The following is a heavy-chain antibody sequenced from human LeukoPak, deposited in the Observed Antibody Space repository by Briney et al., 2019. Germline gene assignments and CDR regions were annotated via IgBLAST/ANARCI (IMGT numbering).Heavy chain of an antibody. CDR3: AQAYSSSWYVYYFDY. J-gene: IGHJ4*02. D-gene: IGHD6-13*01. CDR2: IYWNDDK. CDR1: GGSISSYYW. Sequence: TLSLTCTVSGGSISSYYWSWIRQPPGKALEWLALIYWNDDKRYSPSLKSRLTITKDTSKNQVVLTMTNMDPVDTATYYCAQAYSSSWYVYYFDYWGQGTLVTVSS. V-gene: IGHV2-5*01.